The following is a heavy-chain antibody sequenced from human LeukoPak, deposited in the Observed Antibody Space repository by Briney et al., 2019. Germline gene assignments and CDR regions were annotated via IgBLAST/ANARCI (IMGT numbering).Heavy chain of an antibody. CDR1: GFTFSSYA. V-gene: IGHV3-30*04. CDR2: ISYDGSNK. CDR3: ARDPRPRYSYGYGVFDY. J-gene: IGHJ4*02. D-gene: IGHD5-18*01. Sequence: PGGSLRLSCAAPGFTFSSYAMHWVRQAPGKGLEWVAVISYDGSNKYYADSVKGRFTISRDNAKNSLYLEMNSLRAEDTAVYYCARDPRPRYSYGYGVFDYWGQGTLVTVSS.